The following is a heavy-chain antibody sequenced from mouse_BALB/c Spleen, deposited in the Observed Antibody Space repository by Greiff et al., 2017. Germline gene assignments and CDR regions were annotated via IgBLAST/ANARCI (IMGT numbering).Heavy chain of an antibody. V-gene: IGHV5-12-2*01. CDR2: ISNGGGST. CDR1: GFTFSSYT. J-gene: IGHJ4*01. Sequence: EVKLMESGGGLVQPGGSLKLSCAASGFTFSSYTMSWVRQTPEKRLEWVAYISNGGGSTYYPDTVKGRFTISRDNAKNTLYLQMSSLKSEDTAMYYCARHGMITTTFYYAMDYWGQGTSVTVSS. CDR3: ARHGMITTTFYYAMDY. D-gene: IGHD2-4*01.